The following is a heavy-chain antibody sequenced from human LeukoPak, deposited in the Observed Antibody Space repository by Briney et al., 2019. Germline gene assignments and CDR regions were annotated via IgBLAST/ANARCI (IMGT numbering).Heavy chain of an antibody. Sequence: ASVKVSCKASGYTFTSYDINWVRQATGQGPEWMGWMNPNSGNTGYAQKFQGRVTMTRNTSISTAYMELSSLRSEDTAVYYCARGGSLRRTVTTLGYWGQGTLVTVSS. CDR1: GYTFTSYD. D-gene: IGHD4-17*01. J-gene: IGHJ4*02. CDR2: MNPNSGNT. CDR3: ARGGSLRRTVTTLGY. V-gene: IGHV1-8*01.